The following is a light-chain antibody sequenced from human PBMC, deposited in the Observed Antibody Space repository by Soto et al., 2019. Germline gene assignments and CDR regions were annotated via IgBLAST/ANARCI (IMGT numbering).Light chain of an antibody. J-gene: IGLJ3*02. CDR2: VGTGGIVG. Sequence: QSVLTQAPSASASLGASVTLTCTLSSGYSNSKVDWYQQRPGKGPRFVMRVGTGGIVGSKGDGIPDRFSVLGSGLNRYLTIKNIQEEDESDYHCGADHGSGSNFVRVFGGGTQLTVL. CDR1: SGYSNSK. V-gene: IGLV9-49*01. CDR3: GADHGSGSNFVRV.